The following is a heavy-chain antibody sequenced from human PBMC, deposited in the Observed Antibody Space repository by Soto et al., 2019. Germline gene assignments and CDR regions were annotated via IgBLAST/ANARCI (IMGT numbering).Heavy chain of an antibody. CDR3: AREGGNFWSGYYAPSNIHYGIDV. V-gene: IGHV1-69*06. J-gene: IGHJ6*02. CDR2: IIPIFCTA. D-gene: IGHD3-3*01. CDR1: VGSLSGDV. Sequence: PVKRACKGLVGSLSGDVSGRGLQAPGQGLESMGGIIPIFCTANYAQKFLGRVTITADKSPSTAYMELSSLRSEDTAVYYCAREGGNFWSGYYAPSNIHYGIDVWGQGPTLT.